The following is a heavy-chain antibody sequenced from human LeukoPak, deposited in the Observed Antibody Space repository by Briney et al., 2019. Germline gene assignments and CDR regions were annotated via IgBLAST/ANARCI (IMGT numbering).Heavy chain of an antibody. J-gene: IGHJ4*02. D-gene: IGHD6-19*01. V-gene: IGHV1-2*02. CDR3: ARSSGWYGFDY. CDR2: INPNSGGT. CDR1: GYTFTEYY. Sequence: GASVKVSCKASGYTFTEYYMHWVRQVPGQGLEWMGWINPNSGGTNYAQKFQGRVTMNRDTSISTAYMALKRLRSYDMAVYYCARSSGWYGFDYWGQGTLVTVSS.